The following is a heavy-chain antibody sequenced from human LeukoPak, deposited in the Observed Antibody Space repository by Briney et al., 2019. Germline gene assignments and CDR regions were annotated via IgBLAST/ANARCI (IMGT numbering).Heavy chain of an antibody. CDR1: GFIFSTYS. J-gene: IGHJ4*02. V-gene: IGHV3-48*02. CDR3: ARGGKAAADIEYYFDY. CDR2: ISRSSTTI. D-gene: IGHD6-13*01. Sequence: GGSLRLSCAASGFIFSTYSMNWVRQAPGKGLEWVSYISRSSTTIYYTDSVKGRFTISRNNAKNSLYLQVNSLRDEDTAVYYCARGGKAAADIEYYFDYWGQGTLVTVSS.